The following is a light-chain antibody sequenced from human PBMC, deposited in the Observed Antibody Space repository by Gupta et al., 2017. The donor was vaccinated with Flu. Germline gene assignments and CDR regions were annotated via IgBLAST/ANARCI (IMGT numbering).Light chain of an antibody. Sequence: IVLTQSPVTLSLSPGERATLACRASQSLSKYYLCWYQQTPGQAPMLLIFSTSTMATVIPDMFSGSCSGTDSIPTINRQQPEDAALYYCQQNSSPLSFGGGTKVEIK. CDR3: QQNSSPLS. V-gene: IGKV3-20*01. J-gene: IGKJ4*01. CDR1: QSLSKYY. CDR2: STS.